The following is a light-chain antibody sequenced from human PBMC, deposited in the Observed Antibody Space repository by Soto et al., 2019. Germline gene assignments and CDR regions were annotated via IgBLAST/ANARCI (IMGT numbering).Light chain of an antibody. Sequence: QSALTQPASVSGSPGQSITISCTGTRSDVGGYNYVSWYQQHPGKAPKLMIYEVSNRPSGVSNRFSGSKSGNTASLTISGLQAEAEADYYCSSYTSSSIDYVFGTGTQLTVL. CDR1: RSDVGGYNY. CDR3: SSYTSSSIDYV. CDR2: EVS. J-gene: IGLJ1*01. V-gene: IGLV2-14*01.